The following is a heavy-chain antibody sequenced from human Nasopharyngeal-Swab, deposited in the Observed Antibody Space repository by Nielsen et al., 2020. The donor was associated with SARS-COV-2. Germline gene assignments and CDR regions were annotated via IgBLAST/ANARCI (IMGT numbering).Heavy chain of an antibody. CDR1: GGSISSSNW. D-gene: IGHD6-19*01. J-gene: IGHJ4*02. CDR3: ARDRCSSGWYVGCYFDY. CDR2: ISHSGST. V-gene: IGHV4-4*02. Sequence: SETLSLTCAVSGGSISSSNWWSWVRPPPGQGLEWVGEISHSGSTNYNPSLKSRVTISVDKSKNQFSLKLSSVTAADTAVYYCARDRCSSGWYVGCYFDYWGQGTLVTVSS.